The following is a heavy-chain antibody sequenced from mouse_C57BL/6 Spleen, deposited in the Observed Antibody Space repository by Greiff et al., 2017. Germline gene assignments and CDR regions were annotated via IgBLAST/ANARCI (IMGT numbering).Heavy chain of an antibody. V-gene: IGHV1-18*01. D-gene: IGHD2-2*01. CDR2: INPNNGGT. J-gene: IGHJ3*01. CDR1: GYTFTDYN. CDR3: ARRGRDGYDDPWFAY. Sequence: VQLQQSGPELVKPGASVKIPCKASGYTFTDYNMDWVKQSHGKSLEWIGDINPNNGGTIYNQKFKGKATLTVDKSSSTAYMELRSLTSEDTAVYYCARRGRDGYDDPWFAYWGQGTLVTVSA.